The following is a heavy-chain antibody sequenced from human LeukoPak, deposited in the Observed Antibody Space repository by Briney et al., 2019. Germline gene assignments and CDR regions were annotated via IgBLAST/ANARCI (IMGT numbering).Heavy chain of an antibody. J-gene: IGHJ4*02. CDR1: GFTFSSYA. CDR2: ISGSGDNT. CDR3: AKGSYYDSSGSFYFDY. Sequence: GGSLRLSCAASGFTFSSYAVSWVRQAPGKGLEWVSGISGSGDNTYYADSVKGRFTISRDNSKNTLYVQVNSLGTEDTAAYYCAKGSYYDSSGSFYFDYWGQGTLVTVSS. D-gene: IGHD3-22*01. V-gene: IGHV3-23*01.